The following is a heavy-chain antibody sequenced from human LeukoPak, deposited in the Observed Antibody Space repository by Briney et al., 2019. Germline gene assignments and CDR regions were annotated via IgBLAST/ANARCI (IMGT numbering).Heavy chain of an antibody. CDR3: ARVQYSYGSDYYYYYYYMDV. Sequence: RAGGSLRLSCAASGFTFSDSYMSWIRQAPGKGLEWVSYISSSGSTIYYADSVKGRFTISRDNAKNSLYLQMNSLRAEDTAVYYCARVQYSYGSDYYYYYYYMDVWGKGTTVTVSS. D-gene: IGHD5-18*01. CDR1: GFTFSDSY. CDR2: ISSSGSTI. V-gene: IGHV3-11*01. J-gene: IGHJ6*03.